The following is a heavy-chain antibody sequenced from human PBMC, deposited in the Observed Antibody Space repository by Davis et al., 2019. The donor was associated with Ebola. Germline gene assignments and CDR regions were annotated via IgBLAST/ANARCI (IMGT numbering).Heavy chain of an antibody. CDR1: EDSFTSYW. CDR3: ASLRRTITGMDDGFDL. CDR2: IYTGGSDT. D-gene: IGHD1-20*01. Sequence: GESLKISCKDSEDSFTSYWIAWVRQMPGKGLEWMGIIYTGGSDTRYSPSFRGQVTISADKSTRTAYLQWGSLKASDTAMYYCASLRRTITGMDDGFDLWGQGTMVTVSS. V-gene: IGHV5-51*01. J-gene: IGHJ3*01.